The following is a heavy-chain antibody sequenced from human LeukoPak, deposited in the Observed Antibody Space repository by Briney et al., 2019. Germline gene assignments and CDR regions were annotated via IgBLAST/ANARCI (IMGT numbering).Heavy chain of an antibody. CDR1: RFTFRSYE. D-gene: IGHD3-22*01. Sequence: GGSLTLSCEDSRFTFRSYEMNWVRQAPGKGLEWIAYLSSSGSAFSYADSVKGRFTIARDNAKNSLYLQMNSLRAEDTAVYYCARDMRPPYYDSSGYYPYYFDYWGQGTLVTVSS. CDR2: LSSSGSAF. V-gene: IGHV3-48*03. J-gene: IGHJ4*02. CDR3: ARDMRPPYYDSSGYYPYYFDY.